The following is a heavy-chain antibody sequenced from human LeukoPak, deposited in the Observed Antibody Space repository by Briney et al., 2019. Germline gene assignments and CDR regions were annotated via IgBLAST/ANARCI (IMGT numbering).Heavy chain of an antibody. J-gene: IGHJ4*02. V-gene: IGHV5-51*01. Sequence: GESLKISCKGSGYSFTTTWLGWLRQMPGKGLESMGVTYPGDSDTRYSPSFQGQVTISADKSISTAYLQWSSLKASDTAMYYCARRGANSLLDYWGQGTLVSVSS. D-gene: IGHD4/OR15-4a*01. CDR3: ARRGANSLLDY. CDR1: GYSFTTTW. CDR2: TYPGDSDT.